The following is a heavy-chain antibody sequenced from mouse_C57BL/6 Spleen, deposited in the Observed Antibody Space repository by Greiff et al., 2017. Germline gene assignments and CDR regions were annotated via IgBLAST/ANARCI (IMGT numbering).Heavy chain of an antibody. D-gene: IGHD2-1*01. CDR1: GYAFSSYW. V-gene: IGHV1-80*01. Sequence: QVHVKQSGAELVKPGASVKISCKASGYAFSSYWMNWVKQRPGKGLEWIGQISPGDGDTNYNGKFKGKATLNADKSSSTAYMQLSSLTSEDSAVYFCARCGNYEGDAMDYWGQGTSVTVSS. CDR3: ARCGNYEGDAMDY. J-gene: IGHJ4*01. CDR2: ISPGDGDT.